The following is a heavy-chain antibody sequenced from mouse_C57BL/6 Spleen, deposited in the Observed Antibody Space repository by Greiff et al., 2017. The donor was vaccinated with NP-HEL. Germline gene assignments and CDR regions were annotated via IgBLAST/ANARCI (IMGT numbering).Heavy chain of an antibody. V-gene: IGHV14-3*01. Sequence: EVQLQQSVAELVRPGASVKLSCTASGFNIKNTCMHWVKQRPEQGLEWIGRIDPANGNTKYAPQFQGKATITADTSSNTAYLQLSSLTSEDTAIYYCAPLSDYAMDYWGQGTSVTVSS. D-gene: IGHD6-1*01. CDR1: GFNIKNTC. CDR3: APLSDYAMDY. J-gene: IGHJ4*01. CDR2: IDPANGNT.